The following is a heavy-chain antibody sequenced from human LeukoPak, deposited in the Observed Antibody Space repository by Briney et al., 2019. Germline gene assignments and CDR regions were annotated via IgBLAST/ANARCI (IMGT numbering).Heavy chain of an antibody. CDR3: ARLDSHGPFDY. J-gene: IGHJ4*02. CDR1: GGSISRSSYY. D-gene: IGHD5-18*01. V-gene: IGHV4-39*01. Sequence: SETLSLTCTVSGGSISRSSYYWGWIRQPPGKGLEWIGNIYYSGSTFYNPSLKSRVTMSVDTSRNQFSLKLSSVTAADTAVYYCARLDSHGPFDYWAQGTLVTVSS. CDR2: IYYSGST.